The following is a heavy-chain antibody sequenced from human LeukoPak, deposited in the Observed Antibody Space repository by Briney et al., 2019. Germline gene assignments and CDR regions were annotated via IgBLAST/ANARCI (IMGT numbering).Heavy chain of an antibody. CDR2: INPNSGGS. Sequence: ASVKVSCKGSAYTFTDYFVHWVRQAPGQGLEWMGWINPNSGGSNYAQNFQGRVTMTRDTSISTAYMELNRLISDDTGVYYCARAIVQSSSTPRIDYWGQGTLVTVSS. V-gene: IGHV1-2*02. D-gene: IGHD6-6*01. CDR1: AYTFTDYF. CDR3: ARAIVQSSSTPRIDY. J-gene: IGHJ4*02.